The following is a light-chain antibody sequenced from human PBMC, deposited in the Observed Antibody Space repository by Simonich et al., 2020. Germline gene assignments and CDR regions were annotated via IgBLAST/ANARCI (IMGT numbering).Light chain of an antibody. J-gene: IGKJ3*01. Sequence: DIVMTQSPLSLPVTPGEPASISCGSSQSLLHSNGYNYLDWYLQKPGQSPQLLIYLGSNRASEVPDRFSGSESGTNFTLKISRVEAEDVGVYYCMQGTHWPPFTFGPGTKVDIK. CDR3: MQGTHWPPFT. V-gene: IGKV2-28*01. CDR1: QSLLHSNGYNY. CDR2: LGS.